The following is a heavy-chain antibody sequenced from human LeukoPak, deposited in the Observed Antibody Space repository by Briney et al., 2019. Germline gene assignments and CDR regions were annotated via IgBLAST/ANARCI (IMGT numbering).Heavy chain of an antibody. CDR2: IYSGGST. CDR1: GFTVSSNY. Sequence: GGSLRLSCAASGFTVSSNYMSWVRQAPGKGLEWVSVIYSGGSTYYADSVQGRFAISRDNSKNVLYLQMNSLRAEDTAVYFCARDPNGDYIGSFDMWGRGTMVSVSS. J-gene: IGHJ3*02. CDR3: ARDPNGDYIGSFDM. D-gene: IGHD4-17*01. V-gene: IGHV3-53*01.